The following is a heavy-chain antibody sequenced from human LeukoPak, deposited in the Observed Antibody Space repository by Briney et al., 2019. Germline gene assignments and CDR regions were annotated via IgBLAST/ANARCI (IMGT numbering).Heavy chain of an antibody. CDR3: ARGGIPPSEDFDY. V-gene: IGHV4-30-2*01. Sequence: SETLSLTCTVSGDSISSGGYYWSWIRQPPGKGLEWVGFIYHSGSTYYNPSLKSRVTISVDTSKNQFSLKLSSVTAADTAVYYCARGGIPPSEDFDYWGQGTLVTVSS. CDR1: GDSISSGGYY. J-gene: IGHJ4*02. D-gene: IGHD2-15*01. CDR2: IYHSGST.